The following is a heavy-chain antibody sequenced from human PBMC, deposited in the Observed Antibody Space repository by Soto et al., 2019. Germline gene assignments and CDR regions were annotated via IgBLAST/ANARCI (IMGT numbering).Heavy chain of an antibody. D-gene: IGHD2-15*01. J-gene: IGHJ3*02. Sequence: GGSVKVSCKASGYTFTGYYMHWVRQAPGQGLERMGWINPNSGGTNYAQKFQGWVTMTRDTSISTAYMELSRLRSDDTAVYYCARDRGYCGGGSCYSSRAFDIWGQGTMVTVSS. CDR2: INPNSGGT. CDR3: ARDRGYCGGGSCYSSRAFDI. CDR1: GYTFTGYY. V-gene: IGHV1-2*04.